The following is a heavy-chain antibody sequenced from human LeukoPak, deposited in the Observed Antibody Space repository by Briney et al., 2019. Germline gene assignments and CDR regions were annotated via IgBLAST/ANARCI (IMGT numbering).Heavy chain of an antibody. CDR1: GYTFTSYD. D-gene: IGHD2-2*01. CDR3: ARGDCSSTSCYYYYYYMDV. CDR2: MNPNSGNT. Sequence: ASVKVSCKASGYTFTSYDINWVRQATGQGLEWMGWMNPNSGNTGYAQKFQGRVTMTRNTSISTAYMELSSLRSEDTAVYYCARGDCSSTSCYYYYYYMDVWGKGTMVTVSS. J-gene: IGHJ6*03. V-gene: IGHV1-8*01.